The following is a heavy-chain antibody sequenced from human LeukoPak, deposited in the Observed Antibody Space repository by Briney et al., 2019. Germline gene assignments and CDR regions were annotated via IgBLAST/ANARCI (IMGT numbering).Heavy chain of an antibody. D-gene: IGHD3-3*01. CDR3: ARDGTFGVISMPSDY. J-gene: IGHJ4*02. Sequence: AASVKVSCKASGYTFTGYYMHWLRQAPGQGLEWMGWINPNSGDTNYAQEFQGRVIMTRDTSISTAYMELTWLRSDDTAVYYCARDGTFGVISMPSDYWGQGTLVTVSS. V-gene: IGHV1-2*02. CDR2: INPNSGDT. CDR1: GYTFTGYY.